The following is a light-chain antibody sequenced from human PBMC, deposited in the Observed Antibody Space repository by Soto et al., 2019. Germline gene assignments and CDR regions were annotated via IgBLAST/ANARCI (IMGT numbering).Light chain of an antibody. J-gene: IGLJ3*02. CDR1: TSDVGGYNF. V-gene: IGLV2-14*01. CDR3: LSYTSSITWV. Sequence: QSALTQPASVSVSPGQSITISCTGTTSDVGGYNFVSWYQQHPGKAPKLMIYEVSNRPSGVSHRFSGSKSGNTASLTISGLQAEDEADYYCLSYTSSITWVFGGGTKLTVL. CDR2: EVS.